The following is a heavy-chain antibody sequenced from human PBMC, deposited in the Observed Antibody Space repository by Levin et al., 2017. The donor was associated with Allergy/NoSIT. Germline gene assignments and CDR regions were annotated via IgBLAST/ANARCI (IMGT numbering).Heavy chain of an antibody. D-gene: IGHD3-22*01. Sequence: KISCKASGGTFSSHSISWVRQAPGQGLEWMGGIIPIFGTVNYAQNFQGRVTINADEATSTAYMELSSLRSEDTAKYYCARVFDDTSGYIGDYFDYWGQGTLVTVSS. CDR1: GGTFSSHS. J-gene: IGHJ4*02. CDR2: IIPIFGTV. CDR3: ARVFDDTSGYIGDYFDY. V-gene: IGHV1-69*01.